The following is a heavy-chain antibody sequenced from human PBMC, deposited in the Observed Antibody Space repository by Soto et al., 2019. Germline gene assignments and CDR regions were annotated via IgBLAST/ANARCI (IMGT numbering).Heavy chain of an antibody. CDR2: ISYDGSNK. V-gene: IGHV3-30-3*01. Sequence: PGGSLRLSCAASGFTFSSYAMHWVRQAPGKGLEWVAVISYDGSNKYYADSVKGRFTISRDNSKNTLYLQMNSLRAEDTAVYYFARDKRDLRFLEWSYYFDVWGQGTLVTVSS. D-gene: IGHD3-3*01. CDR3: ARDKRDLRFLEWSYYFDV. CDR1: GFTFSSYA. J-gene: IGHJ4*02.